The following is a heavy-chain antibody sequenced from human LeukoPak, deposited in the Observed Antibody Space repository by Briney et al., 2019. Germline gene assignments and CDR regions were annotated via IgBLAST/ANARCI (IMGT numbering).Heavy chain of an antibody. V-gene: IGHV3-30-3*01. Sequence: GGSLRLSCAASGFTFSPHAMHWVRQAPGKGLKWVAVISSDGTNRFYADSVQGRFSISRDNSRNTLYLQMNSLRVEDTAIYYCASVVVVAELYYFDYWGQGTLVTVSS. CDR2: ISSDGTNR. CDR1: GFTFSPHA. J-gene: IGHJ4*02. D-gene: IGHD2-15*01. CDR3: ASVVVVAELYYFDY.